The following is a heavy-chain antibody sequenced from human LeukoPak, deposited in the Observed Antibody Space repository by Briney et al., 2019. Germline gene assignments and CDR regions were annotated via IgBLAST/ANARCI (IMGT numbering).Heavy chain of an antibody. CDR2: IYHSGST. CDR1: GGSISSGGYS. CDR3: ARGLGRSGYYYYYYGMDV. Sequence: SQTLSLTCAVSGGSISSGGYSWSWIRQPPGKGLEWIGYIYHSGSTYYNPSLKSRVTISVDRSKNQFSLKLSSVTAADTAVYYCARGLGRSGYYYYYYGMDVWGQGTTVTVSS. D-gene: IGHD3-22*01. V-gene: IGHV4-30-2*01. J-gene: IGHJ6*02.